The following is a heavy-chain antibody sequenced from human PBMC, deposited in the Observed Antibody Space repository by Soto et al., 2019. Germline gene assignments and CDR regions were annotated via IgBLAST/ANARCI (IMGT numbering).Heavy chain of an antibody. V-gene: IGHV1-69*13. D-gene: IGHD3-9*01. Sequence: SVKVSCKASGGTFSSYAISWVRQAPGQGLEWMGGIIPIFGTANYAQKFQGRVTITADESTSTAYMELSSLRSEDTAVYYCATGRRLVIIGGYNNYGMGIWGQETTVTVSS. CDR1: GGTFSSYA. CDR3: ATGRRLVIIGGYNNYGMGI. J-gene: IGHJ6*02. CDR2: IIPIFGTA.